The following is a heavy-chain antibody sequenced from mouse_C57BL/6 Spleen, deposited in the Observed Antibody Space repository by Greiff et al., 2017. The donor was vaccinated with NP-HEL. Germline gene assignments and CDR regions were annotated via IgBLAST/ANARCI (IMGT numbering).Heavy chain of an antibody. CDR3: ARSPDYGGFAY. J-gene: IGHJ3*01. CDR2: INPGSGGT. CDR1: GYAFTNYL. Sequence: VQLQQSGAELVRPGTSVKVSCKASGYAFTNYLIEWVKQRPGQGLEWIGVINPGSGGTNYNEKFKGKATLTADKSSRTAYMQLSSLTSEDSAVYFCARSPDYGGFAYWGQGTLVTVSA. D-gene: IGHD2-4*01. V-gene: IGHV1-54*01.